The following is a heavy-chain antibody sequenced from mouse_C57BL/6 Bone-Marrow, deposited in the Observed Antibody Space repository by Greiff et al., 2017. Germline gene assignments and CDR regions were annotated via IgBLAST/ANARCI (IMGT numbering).Heavy chain of an antibody. CDR1: GFTFSDYG. J-gene: IGHJ1*03. CDR3: ARRGGTGNCDWYFDV. V-gene: IGHV5-15*04. Sequence: EVMLVASGGGLVQPGGSLKLSCAASGFTFSDYGMAWVRQAPRKGPEWVAFISNLAYSIYYADTVTGRFTISRENAKNTLYLEMSSLRSEDTDMYYCARRGGTGNCDWYFDVWGTGTTVTVSS. CDR2: ISNLAYSI. D-gene: IGHD4-1*01.